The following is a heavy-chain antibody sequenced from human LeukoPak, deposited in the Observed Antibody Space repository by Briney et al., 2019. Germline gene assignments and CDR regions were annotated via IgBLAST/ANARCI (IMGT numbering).Heavy chain of an antibody. CDR2: INSDGSST. D-gene: IGHD6-19*01. CDR1: GFTFSSSW. CDR3: ARILGSSGWYY. V-gene: IGHV3-74*01. J-gene: IGHJ4*02. Sequence: GGSLRLSCAASGFTFSSSWMHWVGQAPGKGLVWVSRINSDGSSTSYADSVKGRFTISRDNAKNTLYLQMNSLRAEDTAVYYCARILGSSGWYYWGQGTLVTVSS.